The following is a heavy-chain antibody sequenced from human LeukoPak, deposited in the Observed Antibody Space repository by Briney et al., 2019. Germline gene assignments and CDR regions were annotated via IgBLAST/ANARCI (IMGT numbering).Heavy chain of an antibody. CDR3: ARGGQLWLHGYFDY. Sequence: PGGSLRLSCAASGFTFSSYEMNWVRQAPGKGLEWVSYISSSGSTIYYADSVKGRFTISRDNAKNSLYLQKNSLRAEDTAVYYCARGGQLWLHGYFDYWGQGTLVTVSS. CDR1: GFTFSSYE. D-gene: IGHD5-18*01. J-gene: IGHJ4*02. CDR2: ISSSGSTI. V-gene: IGHV3-48*03.